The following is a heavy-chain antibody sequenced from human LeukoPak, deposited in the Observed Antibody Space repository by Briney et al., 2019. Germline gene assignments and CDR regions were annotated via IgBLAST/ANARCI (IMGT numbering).Heavy chain of an antibody. CDR2: INGDGSDT. CDR3: ARDLGGGSDY. J-gene: IGHJ4*02. D-gene: IGHD3-16*01. CDR1: GFTFSSYW. Sequence: GGSLRLSCAASGFTFSSYWMHWVRQAPGKGLVWVSRINGDGSDTTYADSVKGRFTISRDNAKNTLYLQMNSLRAEDTAVYYCARDLGGGSDYWGQGTLVTVSS. V-gene: IGHV3-74*01.